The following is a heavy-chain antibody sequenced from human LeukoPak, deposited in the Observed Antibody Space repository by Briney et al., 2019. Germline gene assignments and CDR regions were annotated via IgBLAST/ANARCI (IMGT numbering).Heavy chain of an antibody. CDR3: AKVLRYVDPFDS. CDR1: GFTFSSSA. Sequence: GGSLRLSCAASGFTFSSSAMAWVRRAPGKGLQWVSSVSVSDGSTHYADSVKGRFTISRDNSKNTLFLQMNFLRAEDTAEYFCAKVLRYVDPFDSWGQGTLVTVSS. D-gene: IGHD2-15*01. V-gene: IGHV3-23*01. J-gene: IGHJ5*01. CDR2: VSVSDGST.